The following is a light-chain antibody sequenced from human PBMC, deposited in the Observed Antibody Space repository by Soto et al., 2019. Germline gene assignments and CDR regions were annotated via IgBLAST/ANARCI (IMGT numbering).Light chain of an antibody. Sequence: DIQLTQAPAFLYASVGDSVTITCRASPGSSTYLVWYQHKPGKAPKLLIYAASTLQSGVPSRCCGSGSGPEFTLTSSSQQPEDFATYYCQHLNNYPLTCGGGTEAEIK. CDR3: QHLNNYPLT. J-gene: IGKJ4*01. CDR2: AAS. CDR1: PGSSTY. V-gene: IGKV1-9*01.